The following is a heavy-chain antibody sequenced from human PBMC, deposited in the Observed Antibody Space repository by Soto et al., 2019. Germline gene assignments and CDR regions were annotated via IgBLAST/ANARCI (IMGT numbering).Heavy chain of an antibody. CDR3: ARGAMANFDY. V-gene: IGHV1-69*13. CDR2: FIAMLGTP. J-gene: IGHJ4*02. CDR1: GGTFGSQG. D-gene: IGHD2-2*01. Sequence: ASVKVSCKASGGTFGSQGIAWVRQAPGQGLEWMGGFIAMLGTPTYAKKVQGRATISADESLTSSYLELRSLRSEDTGVYFCARGAMANFDYRGKGTVVTVSS.